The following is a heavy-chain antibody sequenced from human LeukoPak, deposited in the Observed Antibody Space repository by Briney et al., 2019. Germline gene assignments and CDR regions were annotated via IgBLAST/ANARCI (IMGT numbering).Heavy chain of an antibody. D-gene: IGHD6-13*01. V-gene: IGHV5-51*01. CDR1: GYSFTSYW. CDR2: IYPGDSDT. CDR3: ARVAAAAKVGHYYYYMDV. Sequence: GESLKISCKGSGYSFTSYWIGWVRQMPGKGLEWMGIIYPGDSDTRYSPSFQGQVTISADKSISTAYLQWSSLKASDTAMYYCARVAAAAKVGHYYYYMDVWGKGTTVTVSS. J-gene: IGHJ6*03.